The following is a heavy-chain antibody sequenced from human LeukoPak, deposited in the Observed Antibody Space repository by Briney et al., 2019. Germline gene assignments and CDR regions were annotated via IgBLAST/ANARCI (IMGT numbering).Heavy chain of an antibody. CDR1: GFTFNSYS. CDR2: ISSSSSTV. V-gene: IGHV3-48*04. CDR3: ARDRGPYYYDSSGSYYFDY. Sequence: PGGSLRLSCAASGFTFNSYSMNWVRQAPGKGLEWISYISSSSSTVYCADSVRGRFTNSRDNAKNSLYLQMNTLRAEDTAVYYCARDRGPYYYDSSGSYYFDYWGQGTLVTVSS. J-gene: IGHJ4*02. D-gene: IGHD3-22*01.